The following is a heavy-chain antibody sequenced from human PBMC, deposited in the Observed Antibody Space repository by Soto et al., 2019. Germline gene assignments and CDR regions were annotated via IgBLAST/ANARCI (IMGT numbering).Heavy chain of an antibody. CDR3: ERDRDRRSWSYALNDY. CDR1: GYTFTSYG. D-gene: IGHD6-13*01. J-gene: IGHJ4*02. CDR2: ISDYNGNT. V-gene: IGHV1-18*01. Sequence: QVQLVQSGAEVKKPGASVKVSCKASGYTFTSYGISWVRQAPGQGLEWRGWISDYNGNTNYAQKLQGRDTMTTDTQTSTAYMERRSLRSDDTAVYYCERDRDRRSWSYALNDYWGQGNMVTVSS.